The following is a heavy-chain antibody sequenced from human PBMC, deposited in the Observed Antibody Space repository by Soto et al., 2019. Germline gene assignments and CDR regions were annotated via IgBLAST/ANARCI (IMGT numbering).Heavy chain of an antibody. V-gene: IGHV1-24*01. D-gene: IGHD3-9*01. CDR1: GYTLTELS. J-gene: IGHJ4*02. CDR3: ATLSYYDILTGQDY. CDR2: FDPEDGET. Sequence: ASVKVSGKVSGYTLTELSMHWVRQAPGKGLDWMGGFDPEDGETIHAQKFQGRVTMTEDTSTDTAYMELSSLRSEDTAVYYCATLSYYDILTGQDYWGQGTLVTVSS.